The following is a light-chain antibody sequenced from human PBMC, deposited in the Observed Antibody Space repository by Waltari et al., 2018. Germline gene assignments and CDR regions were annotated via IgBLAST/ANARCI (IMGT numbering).Light chain of an antibody. CDR2: EVS. CDR1: SSDVGGYNY. Sequence: QSALTQPASVSGSPGQSITISCPGTSSDVGGYNYVSWYQQHPGKAPKPMIYEVSNRPSGLSNRFSGSKSGNTASLTISGLQAEDEADYYCSSYTTSSTVVFGGGTKLTVL. CDR3: SSYTTSSTVV. J-gene: IGLJ3*02. V-gene: IGLV2-14*01.